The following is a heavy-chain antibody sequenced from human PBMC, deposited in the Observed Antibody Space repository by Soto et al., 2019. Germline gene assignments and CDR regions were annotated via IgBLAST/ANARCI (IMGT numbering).Heavy chain of an antibody. V-gene: IGHV4-31*03. Sequence: QVQLQESGPGLVKPSQTLSLTCTVSGGSISSGGYYWSWLRQHPGKGLEWIGYIYYSGSTYYNPSLKSRVTISVDTSKNQFSLKLSSVTAADTAVYYCARYFTMLWGYYAYYFDYWGQGTLVTVSS. J-gene: IGHJ4*02. D-gene: IGHD3-22*01. CDR3: ARYFTMLWGYYAYYFDY. CDR2: IYYSGST. CDR1: GGSISSGGYY.